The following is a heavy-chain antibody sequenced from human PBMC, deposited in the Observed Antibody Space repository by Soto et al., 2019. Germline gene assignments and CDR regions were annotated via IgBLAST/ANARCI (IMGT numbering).Heavy chain of an antibody. CDR2: ISSSGRST. J-gene: IGHJ4*02. Sequence: EVQLLESGGGLVQPGGSLRLSCAASGFTFSSYAMSWVRQAPGKGLEWVSAISSSGRSTYYADSVKGRFTISRDSSKNTLYLQMNSMRAEYSAVDDCARVWFGDLGELDYWGQGTLVTVSS. CDR1: GFTFSSYA. V-gene: IGHV3-23*01. CDR3: ARVWFGDLGELDY. D-gene: IGHD3-10*01.